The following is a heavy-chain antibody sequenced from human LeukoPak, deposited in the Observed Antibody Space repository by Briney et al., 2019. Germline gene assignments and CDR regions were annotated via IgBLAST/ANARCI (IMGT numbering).Heavy chain of an antibody. CDR3: AKDWARVDGMGFYDY. CDR1: GFTFNNYG. D-gene: IGHD5-12*01. V-gene: IGHV3-30*18. Sequence: PGRSLRLSCAASGFTFNNYGMHWVRQAPGKGLEWVAFISYDGIMKYYADSVKGRFTMSRANSKNTLYLQMNSVRAVDTAVYYCAKDWARVDGMGFYDYWGQGTLVTVSS. CDR2: ISYDGIMK. J-gene: IGHJ4*02.